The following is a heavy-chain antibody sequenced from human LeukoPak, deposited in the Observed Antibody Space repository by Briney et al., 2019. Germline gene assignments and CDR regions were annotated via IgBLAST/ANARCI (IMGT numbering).Heavy chain of an antibody. V-gene: IGHV1-18*01. Sequence: ASVKVSCKASGCTFTSYGISWVRQAPGQGLEWMGWICAYNGNTNYAQKLQGRVTMTTDTSTSTAYMELRSLRSDDTAVYYCARGSDETLYYYYGMDVWGQGTTVTVSS. CDR1: GCTFTSYG. CDR3: ARGSDETLYYYYGMDV. CDR2: ICAYNGNT. J-gene: IGHJ6*02.